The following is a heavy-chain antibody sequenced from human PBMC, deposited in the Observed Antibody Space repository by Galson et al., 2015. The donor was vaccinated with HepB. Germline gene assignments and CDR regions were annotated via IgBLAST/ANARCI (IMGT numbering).Heavy chain of an antibody. CDR3: ARLEPKYDFWSGPNWFDP. V-gene: IGHV5-51*01. D-gene: IGHD3-3*01. Sequence: QSGAEVKKPGESLKISCKGSGYSFTSYWIGWVRQMPGKGLEWMGIIYPGDSDTRYSPSFQGQVTISADKSISTAYLQWSSLKASDTAMYYCARLEPKYDFWSGPNWFDPWGQGTLVTVSS. CDR1: GYSFTSYW. J-gene: IGHJ5*02. CDR2: IYPGDSDT.